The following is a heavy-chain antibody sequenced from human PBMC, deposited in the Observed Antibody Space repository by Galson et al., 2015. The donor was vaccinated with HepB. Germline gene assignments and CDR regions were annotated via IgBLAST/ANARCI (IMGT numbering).Heavy chain of an antibody. V-gene: IGHV3-30*02. CDR2: IRYDGSNK. Sequence: SLRLSCAASGFTFSSYGMHWVRQAPGKGLEWVAFIRYDGSNKYYADSVKGRFTISRGNSKNTLYLQMNSLRAEDTAVYYCSKPRGTFGGVLDYWGQGTLVTVSS. CDR3: SKPRGTFGGVLDY. J-gene: IGHJ4*02. CDR1: GFTFSSYG. D-gene: IGHD3-16*01.